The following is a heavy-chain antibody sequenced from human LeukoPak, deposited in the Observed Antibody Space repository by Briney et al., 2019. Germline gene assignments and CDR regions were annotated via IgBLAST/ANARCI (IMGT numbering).Heavy chain of an antibody. CDR2: IIPIFGTA. D-gene: IGHD2-2*01. V-gene: IGHV1-69*13. J-gene: IGHJ5*02. CDR1: GNTFTNYY. CDR3: ATRYCSSTSCYYWRFDP. Sequence: GASVKVSCKASGNTFTNYYVHWVRQAPGQGLEWMGGIIPIFGTANYAQKFQGRVTITADESTSTAYMELSSLRSEDTAVYYCATRYCSSTSCYYWRFDPWGQGTLVTVSS.